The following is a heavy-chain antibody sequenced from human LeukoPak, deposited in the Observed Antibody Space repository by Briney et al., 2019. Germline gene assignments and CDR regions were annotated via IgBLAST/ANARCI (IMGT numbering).Heavy chain of an antibody. CDR2: IYHSGST. J-gene: IGHJ1*01. CDR3: ARGGDSSGYYYKYFQH. D-gene: IGHD3-22*01. CDR1: GGSISSSNW. Sequence: SGTLSLTCAVSGGSISSSNWWSWVRQPPGKGLEWIGEIYHSGSTNYNPSLKSRVTISVDTSKNQFSLKLSSVTAADTAVYYCARGGDSSGYYYKYFQHWGQGTLVTVSS. V-gene: IGHV4-4*02.